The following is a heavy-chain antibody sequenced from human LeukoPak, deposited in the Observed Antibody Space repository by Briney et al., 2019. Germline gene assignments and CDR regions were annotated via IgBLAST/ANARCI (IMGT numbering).Heavy chain of an antibody. CDR3: ARSTASDS. D-gene: IGHD2-2*01. J-gene: IGHJ5*01. V-gene: IGHV3-7*02. CDR1: EFTFSNSL. CDR2: IKQEVSEK. Sequence: GGSLRLSCAASEFTFSNSLMSGVPQTPGKGLECGSTIKQEVSEKYYMDSVKSRVTISRDNAKNSLYLQMNSPRAEDTPVYFCARSTASDSWGHGELVTASS.